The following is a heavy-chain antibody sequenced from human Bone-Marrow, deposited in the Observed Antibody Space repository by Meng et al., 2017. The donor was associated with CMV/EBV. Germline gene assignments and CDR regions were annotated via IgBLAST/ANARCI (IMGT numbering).Heavy chain of an antibody. Sequence: FIGYYMHWVGQAPGQGLEWMGWINPNSGSTNYAQKFQGRVTMTRDTSISTAYMELHRLRSDDTAVYYCARDFDDYVWGSYRYNYFDYWGQGTLVTVSS. CDR1: FIGYY. V-gene: IGHV1-2*02. J-gene: IGHJ4*02. CDR3: ARDFDDYVWGSYRYNYFDY. CDR2: INPNSGST. D-gene: IGHD3-16*02.